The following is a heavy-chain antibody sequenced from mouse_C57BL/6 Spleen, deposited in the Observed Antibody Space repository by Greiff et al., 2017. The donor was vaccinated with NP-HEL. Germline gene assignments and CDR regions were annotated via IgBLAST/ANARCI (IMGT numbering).Heavy chain of an antibody. J-gene: IGHJ2*01. V-gene: IGHV5-4*01. CDR3: AHSNYFDY. CDR1: GFTFSSYA. CDR2: ISDGGSYT. D-gene: IGHD2-5*01. Sequence: EVQLVESGGGLVKPGGSLKLSCAASGFTFSSYAMSWVRQTPEKRLEWVATISDGGSYTYYPDNVKGRFTISRDNAKNNLYLQMSHLKSEDTAMYYCAHSNYFDYWGQGTTLTVSS.